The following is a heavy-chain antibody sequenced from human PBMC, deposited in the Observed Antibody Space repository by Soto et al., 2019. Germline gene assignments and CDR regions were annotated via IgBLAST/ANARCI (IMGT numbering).Heavy chain of an antibody. CDR2: IVVGSGNT. Sequence: SVKVSCKASGFTFTSSAVQWVRQARGQRLEWIGWIVVGSGNTNYAQKFQERVTITRDMSTSTAYMELSSLRSEDTAVYYCAAVYYDSSGYYLPLAFDIWGQGPMVTVS. CDR3: AAVYYDSSGYYLPLAFDI. V-gene: IGHV1-58*01. J-gene: IGHJ3*02. D-gene: IGHD3-22*01. CDR1: GFTFTSSA.